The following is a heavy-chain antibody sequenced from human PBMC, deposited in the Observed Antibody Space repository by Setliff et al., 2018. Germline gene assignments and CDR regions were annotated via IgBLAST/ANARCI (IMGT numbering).Heavy chain of an antibody. J-gene: IGHJ6*03. CDR3: VREGVDRRSSTDYRYYMDV. CDR1: GYTFRSYA. V-gene: IGHV1-18*01. Sequence: ASVKVSCKASGYTFRSYAMNWVRQAPGQGLEWMGWISAYNGNTNYVQKLQGRVTMTTDTSTSTAYMELRSLRSDDTAVYYCVREGVDRRSSTDYRYYMDVWGKGTTVTVSS. CDR2: ISAYNGNT. D-gene: IGHD6-6*01.